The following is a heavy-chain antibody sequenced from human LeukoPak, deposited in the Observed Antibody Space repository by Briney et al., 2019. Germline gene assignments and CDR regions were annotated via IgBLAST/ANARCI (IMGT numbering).Heavy chain of an antibody. V-gene: IGHV3-73*01. CDR1: GFTFSGSA. D-gene: IGHD3-10*01. CDR3: TSSYYGSGTAFDY. Sequence: GGSLRLSCAASGFTFSGSAMHWVRQASGKGLEWVGRIRSKANSYATAYAASVKGRFTISRDDSKNTAYLQMNSLKTEDTAVYYCTSSYYGSGTAFDYWGQGTLVTVSS. CDR2: IRSKANSYAT. J-gene: IGHJ4*02.